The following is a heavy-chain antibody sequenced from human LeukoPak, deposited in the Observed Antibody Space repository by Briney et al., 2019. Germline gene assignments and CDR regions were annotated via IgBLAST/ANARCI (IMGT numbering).Heavy chain of an antibody. Sequence: GGSLRLSCAASGFTFSSYGMHWVRQAPGKGLGWVGFIRSKAYGGTTEYAASVKGRFTISRDDSKSIAYLQMNSLKTEDTAVYYCTIPPTYCSSTSCYWRPDAFDIWGQGTMVTVSS. D-gene: IGHD2-2*01. V-gene: IGHV3-49*04. CDR3: TIPPTYCSSTSCYWRPDAFDI. CDR1: GFTFSSYG. CDR2: IRSKAYGGTT. J-gene: IGHJ3*02.